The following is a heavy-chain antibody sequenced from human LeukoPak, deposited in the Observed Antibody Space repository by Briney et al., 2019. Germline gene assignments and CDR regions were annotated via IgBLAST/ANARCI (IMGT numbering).Heavy chain of an antibody. D-gene: IGHD2-15*01. J-gene: IGHJ4*02. Sequence: GGSLRLSCAASGFTFSNYAMSWVRQAPGKGLEWVSGISGSGDSTYYADSVKGRFTISRDNRENTLYLQMQSLRAEDTAIYYCAKREGYGRVDYWGQGILVAVSS. CDR1: GFTFSNYA. CDR3: AKREGYGRVDY. CDR2: ISGSGDST. V-gene: IGHV3-23*01.